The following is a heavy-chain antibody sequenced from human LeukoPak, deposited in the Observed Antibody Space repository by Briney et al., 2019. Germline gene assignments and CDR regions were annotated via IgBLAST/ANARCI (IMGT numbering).Heavy chain of an antibody. CDR2: ISSSSSYI. Sequence: GGSLRLSCAASGFTFSSYSMNWVRQAPGKGLEWVSSISSSSSYIYYADSVKGRFTISRDNAKNSLYLQMNSLGAEDTAVYYCAGSIVGATTDGMDVWGQGTTVTVSS. CDR3: AGSIVGATTDGMDV. D-gene: IGHD1-26*01. V-gene: IGHV3-21*01. CDR1: GFTFSSYS. J-gene: IGHJ6*02.